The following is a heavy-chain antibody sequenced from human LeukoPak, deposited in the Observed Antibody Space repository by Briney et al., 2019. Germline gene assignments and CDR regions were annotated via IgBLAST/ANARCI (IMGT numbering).Heavy chain of an antibody. Sequence: SETLSLTCTVSGGSISSYYWSWIRQPPGKGLEWIGEINHSGSTNYNPSLKSRVTISVDTSKNQFSLKLSSVTAADTAVYYCARWYYYDSSGYREDYYYYYMDVWGKGTTVTISS. V-gene: IGHV4-34*01. D-gene: IGHD3-22*01. J-gene: IGHJ6*03. CDR2: INHSGST. CDR1: GGSISSYY. CDR3: ARWYYYDSSGYREDYYYYYMDV.